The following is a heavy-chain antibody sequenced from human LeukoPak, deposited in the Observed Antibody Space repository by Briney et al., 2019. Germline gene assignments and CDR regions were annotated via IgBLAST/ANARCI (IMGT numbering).Heavy chain of an antibody. Sequence: GGSLRLSCAASGFTFSSYSMNWVRQAPGKGLEWVSYISSSSSTIYYADSVKGRFTISRDNAKNSLYLQINSLRAEDTAVYYCARSQAQQLVLGYFDYWGQGTLVTVSS. J-gene: IGHJ4*02. CDR3: ARSQAQQLVLGYFDY. D-gene: IGHD6-13*01. CDR2: ISSSSSTI. CDR1: GFTFSSYS. V-gene: IGHV3-48*01.